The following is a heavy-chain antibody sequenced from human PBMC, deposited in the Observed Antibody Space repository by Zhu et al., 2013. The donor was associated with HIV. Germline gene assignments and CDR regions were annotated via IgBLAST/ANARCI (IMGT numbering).Heavy chain of an antibody. Sequence: QVRLAQSEAEVRRPGASVKVSCTTSGYSFTRFYLHWLRQVPGHGLEWLGWINPNNGGTQYAQIFRGRITMTTDAALTTAFLELDRLSLNDTAIYYCARDAQDGDFDSWGRGPWSPSPQ. V-gene: IGHV1-2*02. CDR3: ARDAQDGDFDS. CDR2: INPNNGGT. CDR1: GYSFTRFY. J-gene: IGHJ4*02.